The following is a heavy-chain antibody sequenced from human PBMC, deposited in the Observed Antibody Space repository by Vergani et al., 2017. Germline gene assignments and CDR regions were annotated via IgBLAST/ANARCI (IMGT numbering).Heavy chain of an antibody. D-gene: IGHD2-15*01. CDR3: ARKKYCSGANCYYYGMDV. CDR2: IIPIFGTA. Sequence: QVQLVQSGAEVKKPGSSVKVSCKASGGTFSSYAISWVRQAPGQGLEWMGRIIPIFGTANYAQKFQGRVTITADESTSTAYMELSSLRSEDTAVYYCARKKYCSGANCYYYGMDVWGQGTTVTVSS. J-gene: IGHJ6*02. CDR1: GGTFSSYA. V-gene: IGHV1-69*13.